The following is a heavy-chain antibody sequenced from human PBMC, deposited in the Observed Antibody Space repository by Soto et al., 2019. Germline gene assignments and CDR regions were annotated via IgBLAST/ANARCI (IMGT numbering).Heavy chain of an antibody. CDR1: GGSISSSTHD. V-gene: IGHV4-39*01. D-gene: IGHD6-13*01. CDR2: IYYSGTT. Sequence: PSATLSLTCTVSGGSISSSTHDWGWIRQPPGKGLEWIGSIYYSGTTYYNPSLKSRITISIDTSKNQFALNLRSVTAADTAVYYCARSSNWYFDYWGQGTLVTVSS. J-gene: IGHJ4*02. CDR3: ARSSNWYFDY.